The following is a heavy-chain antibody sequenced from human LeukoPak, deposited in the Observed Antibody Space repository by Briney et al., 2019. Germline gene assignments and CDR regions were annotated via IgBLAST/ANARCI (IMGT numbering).Heavy chain of an antibody. V-gene: IGHV4-4*07. D-gene: IGHD4-11*01. CDR1: GCTISRYH. Sequence: SGTVSVTCTGSGCTISRYHWNWMGQPAGKGLEWIGFIYTSGSTNYNPSRKSRVTMSVDTSKNQFSLKLSSVTAADTAVYYCARSLSHDYSNYYMDVWGKGTTVTVSS. CDR3: ARSLSHDYSNYYMDV. J-gene: IGHJ6*03. CDR2: IYTSGST.